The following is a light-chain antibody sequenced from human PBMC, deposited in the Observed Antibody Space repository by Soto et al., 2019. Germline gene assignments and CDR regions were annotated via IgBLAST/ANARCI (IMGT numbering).Light chain of an antibody. CDR3: QQRSNWFIT. CDR2: DAS. CDR1: HSVSSY. J-gene: IGKJ5*01. V-gene: IGKV3-11*01. Sequence: RAIHSVSSYLSWYQQKPGQAPRLLISDASNRATGIPARFSGSGSGTDFTLTISSLEPEDFAVYYCQQRSNWFITFGQGTRLEIK.